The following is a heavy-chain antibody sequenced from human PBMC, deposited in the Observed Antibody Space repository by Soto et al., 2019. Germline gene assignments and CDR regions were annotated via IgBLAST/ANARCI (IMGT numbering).Heavy chain of an antibody. J-gene: IGHJ6*02. CDR1: GESFSDFY. CDR2: INHSGHT. D-gene: IGHD3-10*01. V-gene: IGHV4-34*01. Sequence: SETLSFTCAASGESFSDFYWSWIRQPPGKGLEWIGEINHSGHTSYNPSLKSRVTISVDTSKNQFSLKLSSVTAADTAVYYCARGLRYYGSGSHYGLDVWGQGTAVTVSS. CDR3: ARGLRYYGSGSHYGLDV.